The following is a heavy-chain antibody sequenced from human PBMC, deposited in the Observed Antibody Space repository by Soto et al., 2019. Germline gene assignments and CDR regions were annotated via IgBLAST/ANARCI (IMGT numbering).Heavy chain of an antibody. CDR3: ARVRYDRSGFDH. V-gene: IGHV4-4*02. D-gene: IGHD3-22*01. CDR1: GDSISRSHW. Sequence: QVQLQESGPGLVRPSGALSVTCAVSGDSISRSHWWSWVRQSPGKGLEWIGEISHSGITNYNPSLKSGVTISGDKSKNQLSLKLTSVTAADTAVYYCARVRYDRSGFDHWGKGTLVSVSS. J-gene: IGHJ4*02. CDR2: ISHSGIT.